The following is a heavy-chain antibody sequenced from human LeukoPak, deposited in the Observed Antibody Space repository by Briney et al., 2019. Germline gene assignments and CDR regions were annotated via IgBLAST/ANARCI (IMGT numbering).Heavy chain of an antibody. CDR3: AADRAGSYLRFVY. Sequence: SVRVSCKASGFTFTSSVVQWVRQARGQRLEWIGWIVVGSGNTNYAQKFQERVTIARDMSTSTAYMELSSLRFEDTAVYYCAADRAGSYLRFVYWGQGTPVTVSS. D-gene: IGHD3-10*01. V-gene: IGHV1-58*01. CDR2: IVVGSGNT. J-gene: IGHJ4*02. CDR1: GFTFTSSV.